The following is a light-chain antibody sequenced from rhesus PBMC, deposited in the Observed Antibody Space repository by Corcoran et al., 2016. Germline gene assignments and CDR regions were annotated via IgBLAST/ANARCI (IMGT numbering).Light chain of an antibody. V-gene: IGKV1-43*02. J-gene: IGKJ2*01. CDR3: LQYNSDPHS. Sequence: DIQMTQSPSSRSASVGDRVTITCRASQGISTYLNWYQQKPGKAPKRLIDAASSLEIGVPSRFSGRGSGTDFTLTISSLQPDDFATYYYLQYNSDPHSFGQGTKVEIK. CDR2: AAS. CDR1: QGISTY.